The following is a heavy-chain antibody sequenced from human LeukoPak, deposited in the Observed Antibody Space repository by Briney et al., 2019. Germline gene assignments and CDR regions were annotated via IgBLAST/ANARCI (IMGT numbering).Heavy chain of an antibody. D-gene: IGHD5-18*01. J-gene: IGHJ5*02. Sequence: ASVKVSCKASGYTFTSYGISWVRQAPGQGLEWMGWISAYNGNTNYAQKLQGRVTMTTDTSTSTAYMELRSLRSDDTAVYYCAREKIQLWLRDRYNWFDPWGQGTLVTVSS. CDR3: AREKIQLWLRDRYNWFDP. V-gene: IGHV1-18*01. CDR2: ISAYNGNT. CDR1: GYTFTSYG.